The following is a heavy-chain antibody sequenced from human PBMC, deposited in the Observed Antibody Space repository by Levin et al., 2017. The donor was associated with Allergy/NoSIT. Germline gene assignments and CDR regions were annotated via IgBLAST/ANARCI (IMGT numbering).Heavy chain of an antibody. Sequence: PSETLSLTCTVSGGSISSSSYYWGWIRQPPGKGLEWIGSIYYSGSTYYNPSLKSRVTISVDTSKNQFSLKLSSVTAADTAVYYCARDLRFRIAVAGTSDYDYGMDVWGQGTTVTVSS. D-gene: IGHD6-19*01. J-gene: IGHJ6*02. CDR3: ARDLRFRIAVAGTSDYDYGMDV. CDR1: GGSISSSSYY. V-gene: IGHV4-39*07. CDR2: IYYSGST.